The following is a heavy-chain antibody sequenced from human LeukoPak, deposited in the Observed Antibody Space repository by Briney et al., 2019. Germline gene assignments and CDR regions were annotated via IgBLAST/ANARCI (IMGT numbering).Heavy chain of an antibody. V-gene: IGHV3-7*04. Sequence: GGSLRLSCAASGFTFSSNWMSWVRQAPGKGLEWVANIKQDGSEKNYVGSVKGRFTISRDNAKNSLYLQMNSLRAEDTAVYYCARYPTPPYYFDYWGQGTLATVSS. CDR3: ARYPTPPYYFDY. J-gene: IGHJ4*02. CDR2: IKQDGSEK. CDR1: GFTFSSNW.